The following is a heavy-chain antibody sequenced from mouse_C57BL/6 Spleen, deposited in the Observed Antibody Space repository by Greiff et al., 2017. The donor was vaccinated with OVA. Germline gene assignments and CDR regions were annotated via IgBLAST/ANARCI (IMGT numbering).Heavy chain of an antibody. Sequence: VQLKESGAELVRPGASVKLSCTASGFNIKDDYMHWVKQRPEQGLEWIGWIDPENGDTEYASKFQGKATITADTSSNTAYLQLSSLTSEDTAVYCCTTLRSCAYGGQGTLVTVSA. J-gene: IGHJ3*01. CDR3: TTLRSCAY. V-gene: IGHV14-4*01. CDR2: IDPENGDT. CDR1: GFNIKDDY.